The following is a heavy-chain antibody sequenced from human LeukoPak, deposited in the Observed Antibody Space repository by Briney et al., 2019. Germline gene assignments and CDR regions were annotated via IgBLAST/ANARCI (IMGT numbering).Heavy chain of an antibody. Sequence: GGSLRLSCAASGFTFISYGMSWVRQAPGKGLEWVSAISGSGGSTYYADSVTGRFTISRDNSKNTLYLQINSLRAEDTAVYYCAKSSRKRYFDWLRTPFDYWGQGTLVTVSS. V-gene: IGHV3-23*01. CDR3: AKSSRKRYFDWLRTPFDY. CDR1: GFTFISYG. D-gene: IGHD3-9*01. J-gene: IGHJ4*02. CDR2: ISGSGGST.